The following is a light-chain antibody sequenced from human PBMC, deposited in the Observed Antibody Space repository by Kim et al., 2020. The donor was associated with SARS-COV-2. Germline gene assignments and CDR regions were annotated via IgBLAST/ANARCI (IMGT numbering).Light chain of an antibody. CDR3: QQYNSYCS. CDR2: KAS. V-gene: IGKV1-5*03. Sequence: LSASVGDRGTITCRASQSISSWLAWYQQKPGKAPKLLIYKASSLESVVPSRFSGSGSGTEFTLTISSLQPDDFATYYCQQYNSYCSFGQGTKLEI. CDR1: QSISSW. J-gene: IGKJ2*04.